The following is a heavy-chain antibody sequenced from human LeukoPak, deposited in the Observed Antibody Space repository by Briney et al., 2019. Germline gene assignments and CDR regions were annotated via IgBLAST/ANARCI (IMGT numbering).Heavy chain of an antibody. J-gene: IGHJ4*02. V-gene: IGHV3-23*01. CDR1: GFTFRTSG. CDR2: ISGSGVST. D-gene: IGHD5-24*01. CDR3: PKDDAWLQYND. Sequence: QTGGSLRLSCAASGFTFRTSGMSWVRQAPGKGLEWVSAISGSGVSTYYADSVKGRFTVSRDNSKNTLYLQINSLRDEDTAVYYCPKDDAWLQYNDWGQGTLVTVSS.